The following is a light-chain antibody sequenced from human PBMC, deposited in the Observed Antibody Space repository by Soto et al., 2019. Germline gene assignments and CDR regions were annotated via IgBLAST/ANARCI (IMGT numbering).Light chain of an antibody. CDR2: DAS. CDR3: QQRSDWPRT. CDR1: QSVSNN. V-gene: IGKV3-11*01. J-gene: IGKJ1*01. Sequence: EIVLTQSPATLSLSPGERATLSCRASQSVSNNLAWYQQKLGQAPRLLIYDASNRATGIPARFSGSASGTDSTLTISSLEPEDFAVYYCQQRSDWPRTFGQGTKVEIK.